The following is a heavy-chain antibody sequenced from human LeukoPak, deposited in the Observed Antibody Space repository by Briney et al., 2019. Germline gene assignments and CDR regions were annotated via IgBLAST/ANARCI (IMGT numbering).Heavy chain of an antibody. J-gene: IGHJ6*02. CDR3: AREPTYYDILTEENYYYGMDV. CDR2: INPSGGSA. Sequence: ASVKVSCKASGYTFTRYYMHWVRQAPGQGLEWMGIINPSGGSARYAQKFQGRVTMTRDTSTSTVYMEVSSLRSEDTAVYYCAREPTYYDILTEENYYYGMDVWGQGTTVTVSS. V-gene: IGHV1-46*01. D-gene: IGHD3-9*01. CDR1: GYTFTRYY.